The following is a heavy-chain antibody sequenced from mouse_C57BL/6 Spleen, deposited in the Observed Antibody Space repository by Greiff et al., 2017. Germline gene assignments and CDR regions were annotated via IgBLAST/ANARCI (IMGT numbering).Heavy chain of an antibody. CDR3: TRGYSFDY. Sequence: QVHVKQSGAELVRPGASVTLSCKASGYTFTDYDMHWVKQTPVHGLEWIGAIDPETGGTAYNQKFKGKAILTADKSSSTAYMELRGLTSEDSAVYYWTRGYSFDYWGQGTTLTVSS. CDR2: IDPETGGT. J-gene: IGHJ2*01. CDR1: GYTFTDYD. V-gene: IGHV1-15*01.